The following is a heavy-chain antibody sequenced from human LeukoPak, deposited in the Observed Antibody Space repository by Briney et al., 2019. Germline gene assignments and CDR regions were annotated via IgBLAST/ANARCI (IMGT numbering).Heavy chain of an antibody. D-gene: IGHD3-22*01. J-gene: IGHJ3*02. Sequence: SETLSLTCTVSGGSISSYYWCWIWQPPGTGLDLIGSMYYSGGNNYKPTLKRRVTISVDTSKNLFSLKLSSVTAADTAVYYCARHAYYYDRSGSYEAFDIWGQGTMVTVSS. V-gene: IGHV4-59*08. CDR2: MYYSGGN. CDR1: GGSISSYY. CDR3: ARHAYYYDRSGSYEAFDI.